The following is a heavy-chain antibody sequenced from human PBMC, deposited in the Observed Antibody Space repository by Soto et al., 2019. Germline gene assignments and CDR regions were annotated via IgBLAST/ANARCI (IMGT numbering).Heavy chain of an antibody. V-gene: IGHV4-59*01. CDR2: IYYRGST. CDR1: GGSISSYY. D-gene: IGHD3-22*01. J-gene: IGHJ5*02. Sequence: PSETLSLTCTVSGGSISSYYWSWIRQPPGKGLEWIGYIYYRGSTNYSPSLKSRVTISVDTSKNQFSLKLSSVTAADTAVYYCASHRRNWFDPWGQGTLVTVSS. CDR3: ASHRRNWFDP.